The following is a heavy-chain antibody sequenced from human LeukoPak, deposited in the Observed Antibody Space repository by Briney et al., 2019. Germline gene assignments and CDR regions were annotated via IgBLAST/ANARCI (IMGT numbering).Heavy chain of an antibody. J-gene: IGHJ4*02. CDR2: ISYDGSNK. CDR3: ARDLTPRSFDY. V-gene: IGHV3-30-3*01. Sequence: GGSLRLSCAASGFTFSSYAMHWVRQAPGKGLEWVAVISYDGSNKYYADSVKGRFTISRDSSKNTLYLQMNSLRAEDTAVYYCARDLTPRSFDYWGQGTLVTVSS. CDR1: GFTFSSYA.